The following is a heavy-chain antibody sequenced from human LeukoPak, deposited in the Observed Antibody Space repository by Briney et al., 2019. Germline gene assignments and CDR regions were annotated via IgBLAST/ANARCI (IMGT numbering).Heavy chain of an antibody. J-gene: IGHJ5*01. Sequence: PGGSLRLSCTASGFTFGDYAMSWVRQAPGKGLEWVGFIRSKAYGGTTEYAASVKGRFTISSDDSKSIAYLQMNSLKTEDTALYYCAGASRAAAAGTFDFWGQGTQVTASS. CDR3: AGASRAAAAGTFDF. CDR2: IRSKAYGGTT. V-gene: IGHV3-49*04. D-gene: IGHD6-13*01. CDR1: GFTFGDYA.